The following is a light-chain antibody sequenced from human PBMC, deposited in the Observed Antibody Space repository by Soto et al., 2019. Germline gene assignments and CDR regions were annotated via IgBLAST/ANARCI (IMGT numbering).Light chain of an antibody. CDR1: KSDIGVYDF. V-gene: IGLV2-8*01. CDR3: KSYAGSNTYV. CDR2: EAF. J-gene: IGLJ1*01. Sequence: QSVLTQPPSASGSPGQSVTISCTGTKSDIGVYDFVSWYQHLPGKAPRLIIYEAFQRPSGVPDRFSGSKSGNTASLTVSGLQAADEADYFCKSYAGSNTYVFGSGTKVTV.